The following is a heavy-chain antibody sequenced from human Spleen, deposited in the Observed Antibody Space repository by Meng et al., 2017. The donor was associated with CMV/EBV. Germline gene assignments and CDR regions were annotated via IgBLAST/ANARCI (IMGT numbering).Heavy chain of an antibody. CDR2: ISYRGGT. CDR3: ARETDGSGSSYGMDV. V-gene: IGHV4-59*12. CDR1: GGSISSYY. J-gene: IGHJ6*02. D-gene: IGHD3-10*01. Sequence: SETLSLTCTVSGGSISSYYWSWIRQPPGKGLEWIGSISYRGGTYYNPSLKSRVTISVDTSKNQFSLKLRSVTAADTAMYYCARETDGSGSSYGMDVWGQGTTVTVSS.